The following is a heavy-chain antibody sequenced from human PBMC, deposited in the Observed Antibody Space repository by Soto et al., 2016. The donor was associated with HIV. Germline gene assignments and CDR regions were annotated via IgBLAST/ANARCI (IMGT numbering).Heavy chain of an antibody. CDR2: ISGSGGST. V-gene: IGHV3-23*01. CDR3: AKNRREQQLVRDWYFDL. Sequence: EVQLLESGGGLVQPGGSLRLSCAASGFTFSSYAMSWVRQAPGKGLEWVSAISGSGGSTYYADSVKGRFTISRDNSKNTLYLQMNSLRAEDTAVYYCAKNRREQQLVRDWYFDLWGRGTLVTVSS. J-gene: IGHJ2*01. CDR1: GFTFSSYA. D-gene: IGHD6-13*01.